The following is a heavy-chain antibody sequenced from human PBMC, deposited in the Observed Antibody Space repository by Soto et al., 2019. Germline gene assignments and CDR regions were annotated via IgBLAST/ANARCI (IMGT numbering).Heavy chain of an antibody. CDR3: ARATTSYYYGSGSYYPDY. Sequence: QVQLVQSGAEVKKPGSSVKVSCKASGGTFSSYTISWVRQAPGQGLEWMGRIIPILGIANYAQKFKGRVTITADKSTSTAYMELSSLRSEDTAVYYCARATTSYYYGSGSYYPDYWGQGTLVTVSS. D-gene: IGHD3-10*01. CDR2: IIPILGIA. V-gene: IGHV1-69*02. CDR1: GGTFSSYT. J-gene: IGHJ4*02.